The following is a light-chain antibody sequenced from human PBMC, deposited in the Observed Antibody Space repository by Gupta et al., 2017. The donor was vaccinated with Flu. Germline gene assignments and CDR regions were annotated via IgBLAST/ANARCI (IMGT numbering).Light chain of an antibody. J-gene: IGLJ3*02. CDR2: DVS. CDR3: CSYAGSYTWV. CDR1: SSDVGGYKD. Sequence: QSALTQPRSVSGSPGQSVTISCTGTSSDVGGYKDVSWYQQHPGKAPKLMIYDVSKRPSGVPDRFSGSKSGNTASLTISGLQPEDEADYYCCSYAGSYTWVFGGGTKLTVL. V-gene: IGLV2-11*01.